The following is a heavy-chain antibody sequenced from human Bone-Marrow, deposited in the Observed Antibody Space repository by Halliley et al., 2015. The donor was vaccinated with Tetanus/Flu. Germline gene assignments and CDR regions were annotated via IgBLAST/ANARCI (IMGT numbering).Heavy chain of an antibody. Sequence: WIGFIYYSGITSFNPSLKGRVTMSVDTSKNQFSVKLSSVTAADAAIYFCARDYSGGPGGFDPWGQGTLVTVSS. D-gene: IGHD1-26*01. CDR2: IYYSGIT. V-gene: IGHV4-59*01. J-gene: IGHJ5*02. CDR3: ARDYSGGPGGFDP.